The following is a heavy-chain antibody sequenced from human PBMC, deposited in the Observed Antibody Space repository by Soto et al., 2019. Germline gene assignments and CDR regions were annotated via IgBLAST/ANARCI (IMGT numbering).Heavy chain of an antibody. D-gene: IGHD4-17*01. CDR1: GGSISSYF. J-gene: IGHJ4*01. CDR2: IYYSGTT. CDR3: ARVVGDYALYYFDS. V-gene: IGHV4-59*01. Sequence: LSLTCTVSGGSISSYFWSWIRQPPGKGLEWLGYIYYSGTTHYNPSLKSRVIISLYTSNKQFSLRLNSVTAADTAVYYCARVVGDYALYYFDSWGQGTLVPVSS.